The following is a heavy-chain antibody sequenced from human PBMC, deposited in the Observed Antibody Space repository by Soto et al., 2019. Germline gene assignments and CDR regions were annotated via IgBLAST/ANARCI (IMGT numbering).Heavy chain of an antibody. CDR3: ERRITMVRGVINWFDP. D-gene: IGHD3-10*01. CDR2: MNPNSGNT. V-gene: IGHV1-8*01. J-gene: IGHJ5*02. Sequence: QVQLVQSGAEVKKPGASVKVSCKASGYTFTSYDINWVRQATGQGLEWMGWMNPNSGNTGYAQKFQGRVTMTRNTSISTAYMELSSLRSEDTAVYYCERRITMVRGVINWFDPWGQGTLVTVSS. CDR1: GYTFTSYD.